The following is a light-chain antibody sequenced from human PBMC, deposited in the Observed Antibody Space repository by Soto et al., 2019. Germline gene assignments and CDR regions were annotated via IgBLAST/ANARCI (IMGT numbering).Light chain of an antibody. Sequence: QSVLTQPPSASGTPGQRVTISCSGSTSNIGSNTVNWYQQLPGTAPKLLIYTNNLRPSGVPDRFSASKSCTSASLAISGLQSEDEADYYCATWHDYFYVFGTGTKLTVL. CDR3: ATWHDYFYV. V-gene: IGLV1-44*01. J-gene: IGLJ1*01. CDR2: TNN. CDR1: TSNIGSNT.